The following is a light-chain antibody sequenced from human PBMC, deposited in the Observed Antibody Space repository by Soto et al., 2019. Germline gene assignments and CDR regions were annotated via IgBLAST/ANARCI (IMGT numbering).Light chain of an antibody. Sequence: IVLTQSPGTLSLSPGERATLSCRASQSVTTQLAWYQQKPGQAPRLIIHGASSRATGVPDRITGSGSGTDFTLTISDVEPEDFAVYYCHRRQSWLRTFGQGTKVDIK. CDR1: QSVTTQ. CDR3: HRRQSWLRT. CDR2: GAS. V-gene: IGKV3-11*01. J-gene: IGKJ1*01.